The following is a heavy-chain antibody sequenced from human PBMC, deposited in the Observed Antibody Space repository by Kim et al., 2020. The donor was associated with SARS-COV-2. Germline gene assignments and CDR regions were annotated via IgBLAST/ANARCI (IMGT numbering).Heavy chain of an antibody. D-gene: IGHD3-22*01. V-gene: IGHV4-39*01. J-gene: IGHJ1*01. CDR1: GGSISSSSYY. Sequence: SETLSLTCTVSGGSISSSSYYWGWIRQPPGKGLEWIGSIYYSGSTYYNPSLKSRVTISVDTSKNQFSLKLSSVTAADTAVYYCAIGTDSYYYDSSGYYLGYFQHWGQGTLVTVSS. CDR3: AIGTDSYYYDSSGYYLGYFQH. CDR2: IYYSGST.